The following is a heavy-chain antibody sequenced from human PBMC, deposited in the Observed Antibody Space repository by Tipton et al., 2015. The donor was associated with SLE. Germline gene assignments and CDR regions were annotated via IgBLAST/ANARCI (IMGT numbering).Heavy chain of an antibody. CDR2: IYYTGST. J-gene: IGHJ3*02. D-gene: IGHD3-16*01. Sequence: TLSLTCAVSGAPINSGGYYWNWIRQHPGKGLEWVGHIYYTGSTHFNPSLKSRVGISLDTSDNQVTLRLTSVTAADTAVYYCARGGSRYGAEAFDIWGQGTRVTVSS. V-gene: IGHV4-31*11. CDR1: GAPINSGGYY. CDR3: ARGGSRYGAEAFDI.